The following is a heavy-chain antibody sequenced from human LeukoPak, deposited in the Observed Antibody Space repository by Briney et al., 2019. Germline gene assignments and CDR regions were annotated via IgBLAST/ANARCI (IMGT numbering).Heavy chain of an antibody. J-gene: IGHJ4*02. V-gene: IGHV3-30-3*01. D-gene: IGHD3-9*01. CDR2: ISYDGSNK. CDR1: GFNFDNFA. CDR3: ARDQGSYYDILTGYYMGYFDY. Sequence: TGGSLRLSCVVSGFNFDNFAMHWVRQAPGKGLEWVAVISYDGSNKYYADSVKGRFTISRDNSKNTLYLQMNSLRAEDTAVYYCARDQGSYYDILTGYYMGYFDYWGQGTLVTVSS.